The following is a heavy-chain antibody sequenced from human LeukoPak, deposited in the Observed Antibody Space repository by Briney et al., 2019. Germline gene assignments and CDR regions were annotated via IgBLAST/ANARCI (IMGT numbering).Heavy chain of an antibody. J-gene: IGHJ4*02. CDR1: GGSISSSSYY. D-gene: IGHD6-19*01. V-gene: IGHV4-39*01. CDR3: ARLLYSSGWFPYFDY. Sequence: PSETLSLTRTVSGGSISSSSYYWGWIRQPPGKGLEWIGSIYYSGSTYYNPSLKSRVTISVDTSKNQFSLKLSSVTAADTAVYYCARLLYSSGWFPYFDYWGQGTLVTVSS. CDR2: IYYSGST.